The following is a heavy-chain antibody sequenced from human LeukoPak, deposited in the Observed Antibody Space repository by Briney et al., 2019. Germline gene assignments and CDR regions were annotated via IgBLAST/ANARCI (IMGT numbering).Heavy chain of an antibody. D-gene: IGHD1-26*01. CDR3: AKDPNAGGEGSFDY. V-gene: IGHV3-23*01. J-gene: IGHJ4*02. Sequence: GGSLRLSCAASGFTFSSYAMSWVRQAPGRGLEWVSAISGSGGSTYYADSVKGRFTISRDNSKNTLYLQMNSLRAEDTAVYYCAKDPNAGGEGSFDYWGQGTLVTVSS. CDR2: ISGSGGST. CDR1: GFTFSSYA.